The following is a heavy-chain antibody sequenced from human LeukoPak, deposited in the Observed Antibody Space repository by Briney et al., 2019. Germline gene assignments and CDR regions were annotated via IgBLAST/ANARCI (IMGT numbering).Heavy chain of an antibody. J-gene: IGHJ5*02. CDR3: ASNAGGYSSSWYIFGPTSRDWFDP. V-gene: IGHV1-8*01. D-gene: IGHD6-13*01. Sequence: ASVKVSCKASGYTFTSYDINWVRQATGQGLEWMGWMNPNSGNTGYAQKFQGRVTMTRNTSISTAYKELSSLRSEDTAVYYCASNAGGYSSSWYIFGPTSRDWFDPWGQGTLVTVSS. CDR2: MNPNSGNT. CDR1: GYTFTSYD.